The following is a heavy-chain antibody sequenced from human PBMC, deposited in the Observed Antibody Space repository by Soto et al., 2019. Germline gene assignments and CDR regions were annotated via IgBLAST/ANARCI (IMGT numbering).Heavy chain of an antibody. J-gene: IGHJ5*02. Sequence: ASVKVSCKASGYTFTRSGISWVRQAPGQGLEWMGWISTYNGNTNYAQKLQGRVTMTTDTSTSTAYMELRSLRSDYTAVYYCARGNGVAGLRWFDPWGKGTLVTVSS. CDR1: GYTFTRSG. CDR2: ISTYNGNT. CDR3: ARGNGVAGLRWFDP. V-gene: IGHV1-18*01. D-gene: IGHD6-19*01.